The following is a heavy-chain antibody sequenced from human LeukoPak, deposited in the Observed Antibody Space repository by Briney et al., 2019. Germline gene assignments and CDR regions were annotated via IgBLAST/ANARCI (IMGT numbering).Heavy chain of an antibody. J-gene: IGHJ3*02. CDR2: IWYDGSNK. Sequence: GRSLRLSCAASGFTFSSYGMQWVRQAPGKGLEWVGVIWYDGSNKYYADSVKGRFTISRDNSKNTLYLQMNSLRAEDTAVYYCAKGPDYYDSSGLLNAFDIWGQGTMVTVSS. D-gene: IGHD3-22*01. V-gene: IGHV3-33*06. CDR3: AKGPDYYDSSGLLNAFDI. CDR1: GFTFSSYG.